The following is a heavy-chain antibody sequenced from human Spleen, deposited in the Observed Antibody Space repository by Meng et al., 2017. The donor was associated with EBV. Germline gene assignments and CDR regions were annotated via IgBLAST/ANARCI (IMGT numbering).Heavy chain of an antibody. Sequence: QVQLQEAGPVLVKPSGTLSITCAVSGDSISSDKWWSWVRQPPGKGLEWIGEIYHSGSTNYNPSLTSRVTILVDKSENQFSLKLSSVTAADTAVYYCASRYCPTTSCRQDWGQGTLVTVSS. V-gene: IGHV4-4*02. J-gene: IGHJ4*02. CDR1: GDSISSDKW. CDR2: IYHSGST. CDR3: ASRYCPTTSCRQD. D-gene: IGHD2-2*01.